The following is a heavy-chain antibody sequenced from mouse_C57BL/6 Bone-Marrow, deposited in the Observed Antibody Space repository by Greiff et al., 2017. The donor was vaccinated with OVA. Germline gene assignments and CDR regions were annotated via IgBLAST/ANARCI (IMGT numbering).Heavy chain of an antibody. CDR2: IYPGDGDT. CDR3: ASGGLRRTGYYYAMDY. CDR1: GYAFSSSW. V-gene: IGHV1-82*01. Sequence: QVQLQQSGPELVKPGASVKISCTASGYAFSSSWMNWVKQRPGKGLEWIGRIYPGDGDTNYNGKFKGKATLTADKSSSTAYMQLSSLTSEDYAVYFCASGGLRRTGYYYAMDYWGQGTSVTVSS. J-gene: IGHJ4*01. D-gene: IGHD2-2*01.